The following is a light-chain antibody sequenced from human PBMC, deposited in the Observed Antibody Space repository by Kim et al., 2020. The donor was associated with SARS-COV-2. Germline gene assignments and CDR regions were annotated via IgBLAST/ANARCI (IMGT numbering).Light chain of an antibody. Sequence: RVTISCTGSSSNSGADYEVHWYQHLPGTAPKLLISGNSNRPSGVPDRFSGSKSGTSASLVVTGVQAEDEADYYCQSYDSNLSGWVFGGGTQLTVL. CDR2: GNS. V-gene: IGLV1-40*01. CDR1: SSNSGADYE. J-gene: IGLJ3*02. CDR3: QSYDSNLSGWV.